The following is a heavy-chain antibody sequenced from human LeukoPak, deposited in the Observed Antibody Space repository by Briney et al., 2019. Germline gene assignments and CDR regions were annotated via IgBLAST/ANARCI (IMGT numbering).Heavy chain of an antibody. Sequence: ASVKVSCKASGYTFTGYYMHWVRQAPGQGLEWMGWINPNSGGTNYAQKFQGRVTMTRDTSISTAYMELSRLRSDDTAVYYCARVKGTLPLPSEIVGATRAWFDPWGQGTLVTVSS. J-gene: IGHJ5*02. D-gene: IGHD1-26*01. CDR2: INPNSGGT. CDR1: GYTFTGYY. CDR3: ARVKGTLPLPSEIVGATRAWFDP. V-gene: IGHV1-2*02.